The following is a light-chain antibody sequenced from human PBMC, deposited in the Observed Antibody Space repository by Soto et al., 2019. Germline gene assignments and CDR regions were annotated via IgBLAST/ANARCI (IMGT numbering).Light chain of an antibody. Sequence: QSVMTQPPSVAGAPGQRVTISCTGSTSNIGAGYDVHWYQQLPGTAPKLLIYGNSNRPSGVPDRFSGSKSGTSASLAITGLQAEDEADYYCQSYDSNLSVVFGGGTQLTV. J-gene: IGLJ2*01. V-gene: IGLV1-40*01. CDR2: GNS. CDR3: QSYDSNLSVV. CDR1: TSNIGAGYD.